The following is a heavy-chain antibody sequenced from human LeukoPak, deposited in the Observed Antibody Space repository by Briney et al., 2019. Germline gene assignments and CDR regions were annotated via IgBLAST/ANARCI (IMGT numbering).Heavy chain of an antibody. CDR2: IYYSGST. D-gene: IGHD6-25*01. Sequence: SETLSLTCTVSGGSISSYYWSWIRQPPGKGLEWIGYIYYSGSTNYNPSLKSRVTISVDTSKNQFSLKLSSVTAADTAVYYCVRAAASYYYYYYMDVWGKGTTVTVSS. CDR3: VRAAASYYYYYYMDV. CDR1: GGSISSYY. J-gene: IGHJ6*03. V-gene: IGHV4-59*01.